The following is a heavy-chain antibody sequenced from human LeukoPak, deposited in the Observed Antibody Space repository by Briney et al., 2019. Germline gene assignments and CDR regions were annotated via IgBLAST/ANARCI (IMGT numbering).Heavy chain of an antibody. V-gene: IGHV3-48*04. D-gene: IGHD6-13*01. J-gene: IGHJ3*02. Sequence: PGGSLRLSCAPSGFTFSRYSMNWVRQAPGRGLEWVSYISSSSSTIYFADSVKGRFTISRDNAKNSLYLQMNSLRAEDTAVYYCARDGVDSSSWYAVDAFDIWGQGRMVTVSS. CDR1: GFTFSRYS. CDR2: ISSSSSTI. CDR3: ARDGVDSSSWYAVDAFDI.